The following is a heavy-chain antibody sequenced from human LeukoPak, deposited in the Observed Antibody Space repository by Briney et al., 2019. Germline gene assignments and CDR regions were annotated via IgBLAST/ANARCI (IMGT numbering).Heavy chain of an antibody. J-gene: IGHJ6*03. Sequence: GASVKVSCKASGYTFTSYDINWVRQATGQGLEWMGRISAYNGNTNYAQKLQGRVTMTTDTSTSTAYMELRSLRSDDTAVYYCARVHLGENYYYYYMDVWGKGTTVTVSS. CDR2: ISAYNGNT. V-gene: IGHV1-18*01. CDR1: GYTFTSYD. CDR3: ARVHLGENYYYYYMDV. D-gene: IGHD1-1*01.